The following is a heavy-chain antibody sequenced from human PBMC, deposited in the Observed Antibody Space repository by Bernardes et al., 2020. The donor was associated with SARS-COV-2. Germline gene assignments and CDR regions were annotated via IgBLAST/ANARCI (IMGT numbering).Heavy chain of an antibody. CDR2: INPNSGGT. D-gene: IGHD4-17*01. V-gene: IGHV1-2*02. J-gene: IGHJ4*02. Sequence: ASVKVSCKAFGYTFSDYYIQWVRQAPGQGLEWMGRINPNSGGTLYAQNFQARFTKTRETSITTAYMELTSLRSDDTAVYYCAMKYRGSGDSFEPWGQGTLVTVSS. CDR1: GYTFSDYY. CDR3: AMKYRGSGDSFEP.